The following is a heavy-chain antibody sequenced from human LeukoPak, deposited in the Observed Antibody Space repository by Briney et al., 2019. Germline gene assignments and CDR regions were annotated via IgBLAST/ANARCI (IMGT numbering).Heavy chain of an antibody. D-gene: IGHD6-19*01. Sequence: SVKASCKASGGTFSSYAISWVRQAPGQGLEWMGGIIPIFGTANYAQKFQGRVTITADESTSTAYMELSSLRSEDTAVYYCARAAFPYSSGLYYFDYWGQGTLVTVSS. CDR2: IIPIFGTA. CDR1: GGTFSSYA. V-gene: IGHV1-69*13. CDR3: ARAAFPYSSGLYYFDY. J-gene: IGHJ4*02.